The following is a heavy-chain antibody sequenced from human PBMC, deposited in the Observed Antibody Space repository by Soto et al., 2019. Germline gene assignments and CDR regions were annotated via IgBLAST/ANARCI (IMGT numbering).Heavy chain of an antibody. Sequence: EVQLVESGGGLVQPGGSLRLSCAASGFTFSSYWMTWVRQAPGKGLEWVANIKQDRSEEYYVDSVKGRFTISRDKAKNSLYLQMNSLRAEDTAVYYCARESQWLADYFYYYAMDVWGQGTTVTVSS. CDR2: IKQDRSEE. D-gene: IGHD6-19*01. J-gene: IGHJ6*02. CDR3: ARESQWLADYFYYYAMDV. CDR1: GFTFSSYW. V-gene: IGHV3-7*03.